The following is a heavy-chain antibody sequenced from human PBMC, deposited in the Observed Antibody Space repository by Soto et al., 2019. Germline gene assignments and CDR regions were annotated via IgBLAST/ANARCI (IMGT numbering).Heavy chain of an antibody. CDR3: AGPRGAFDI. CDR2: IIPIFGTA. D-gene: IGHD3-10*01. CDR1: GGTLSSYA. V-gene: IGHV1-69*01. J-gene: IGHJ3*02. Sequence: PAKVTCKASGGTLSSYAISWVRQAPGQGLEWMGGIIPIFGTANYAQKFQGRVTITADESTSTAYMELSSLRSEDTAVYYCAGPRGAFDIWGQGTLVTVSS.